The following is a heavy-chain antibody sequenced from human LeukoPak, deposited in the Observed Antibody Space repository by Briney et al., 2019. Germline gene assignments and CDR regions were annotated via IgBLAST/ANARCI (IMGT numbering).Heavy chain of an antibody. CDR2: FDPEDGET. Sequence: GASVKLSCTVSGYTLTELSMHWVRQSPGKGLEWMGGFDPEDGETIYAQKFQRRVTMTIDTSTDTAYMELSSLRSEDTAVYYCATDPMRYCSGGSCYSVDYWGQGTMVTVSS. J-gene: IGHJ4*03. CDR1: GYTLTELS. CDR3: ATDPMRYCSGGSCYSVDY. V-gene: IGHV1-24*01. D-gene: IGHD2-15*01.